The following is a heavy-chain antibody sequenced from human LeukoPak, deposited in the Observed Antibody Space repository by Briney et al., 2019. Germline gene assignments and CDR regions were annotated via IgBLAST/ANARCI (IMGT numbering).Heavy chain of an antibody. J-gene: IGHJ6*02. CDR2: ISYSGNT. V-gene: IGHV4-59*08. D-gene: IGHD6-13*01. Sequence: WETLSLTCTVFGVSISSYYWSWIRQPPGRRLEWIGYISYSGNTNYTASLQSRVTISVDTSKNQFSLKLNSVTAADTAVYYCARQGGYSSPIGVWGQGTTVTVSS. CDR3: ARQGGYSSPIGV. CDR1: GVSISSYY.